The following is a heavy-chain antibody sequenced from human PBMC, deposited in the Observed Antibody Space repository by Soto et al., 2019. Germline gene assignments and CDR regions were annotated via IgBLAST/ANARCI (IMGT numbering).Heavy chain of an antibody. V-gene: IGHV3-30*18. Sequence: GGSLRLSCAASGFTFSSYGMHWVRQAPGKGLEWVAVISYDGSNKYYADSVKGRFTIYRDNSKNTLYLQMNSLRAEDTAVYYCAKEGSYFDIVTGSSYYGMHVWGQAPTVTSP. CDR2: ISYDGSNK. CDR3: AKEGSYFDIVTGSSYYGMHV. D-gene: IGHD3-9*01. CDR1: GFTFSSYG. J-gene: IGHJ6*02.